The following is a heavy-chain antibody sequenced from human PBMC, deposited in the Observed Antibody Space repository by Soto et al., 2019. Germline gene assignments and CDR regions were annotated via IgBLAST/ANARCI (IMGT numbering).Heavy chain of an antibody. CDR3: ARETIFGVGGYYYGMEV. CDR2: IHYSGST. CDR1: GGSISSGDYY. D-gene: IGHD3-3*01. Sequence: PSETLSLTCTVSGGSISSGDYYWSWIRQPPGKGLEWIGYIHYSGSTHYNPSLQSRVTISVDTSKNKFSLKMGSVNDADKDVYYCARETIFGVGGYYYGMEVWGQGTTVT. J-gene: IGHJ6*02. V-gene: IGHV4-30-4*01.